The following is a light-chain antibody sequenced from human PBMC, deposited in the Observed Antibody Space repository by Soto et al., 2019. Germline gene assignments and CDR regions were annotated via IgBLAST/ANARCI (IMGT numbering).Light chain of an antibody. CDR2: KGT. J-gene: IGLJ1*01. V-gene: IGLV2-23*01. CDR1: GNDVGAYNS. Sequence: QSALAQPASVSGSPGQSITISRTGTGNDVGAYNSVSWYQQHPHKAPQVIIYKGTQRPSGVSNRFSGSTSGNAASLTISGLQADDEADYFCCSSAPESTYVVGSGTKVTVL. CDR3: CSSAPESTYV.